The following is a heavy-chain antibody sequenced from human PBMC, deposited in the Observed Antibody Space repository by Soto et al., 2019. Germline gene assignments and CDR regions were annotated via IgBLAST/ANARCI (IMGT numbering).Heavy chain of an antibody. Sequence: GSLRLSCAASGFTFSSYSMNWVRQAPGKGLEWVSSISSSSSYIYYADSVKGRFTISRDNAKNSLYLQMNSLRAEDTAVYYCARDNILTGYYLSPSIDYWGQGTLVTVSS. J-gene: IGHJ4*02. CDR1: GFTFSSYS. D-gene: IGHD3-9*01. V-gene: IGHV3-21*01. CDR3: ARDNILTGYYLSPSIDY. CDR2: ISSSSSYI.